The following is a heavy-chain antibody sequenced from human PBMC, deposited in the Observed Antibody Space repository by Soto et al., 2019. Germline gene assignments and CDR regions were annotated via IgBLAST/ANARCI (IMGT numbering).Heavy chain of an antibody. CDR2: ISFEGSNK. D-gene: IGHD3-3*01. V-gene: IGHV3-30-3*02. J-gene: IGHJ4*02. Sequence: RQAPGRRLTRIQFISFEGSNKSYGDSVKGRFTISRDNSMATLCLQMKSLRVEDSPVYKSANILRCLLLTPGGYFDQWGRGTLVTVSS. CDR3: ANILRCLLLTPGGYFDQ.